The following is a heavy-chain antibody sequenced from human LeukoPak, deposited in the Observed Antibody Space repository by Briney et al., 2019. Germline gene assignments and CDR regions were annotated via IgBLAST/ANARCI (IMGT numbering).Heavy chain of an antibody. CDR1: GGSISSSNW. Sequence: SETLSLTCAVSGGSISSSNWWSWVRPPPGKGLEWIGEIYHSGSTNYNPSLKSRVTISVDKSKNQFSLKLSSVTAADTAVYYCASEGSGYYFSDYWGQGTLVTVSS. CDR2: IYHSGST. J-gene: IGHJ4*02. CDR3: ASEGSGYYFSDY. D-gene: IGHD3-22*01. V-gene: IGHV4-4*02.